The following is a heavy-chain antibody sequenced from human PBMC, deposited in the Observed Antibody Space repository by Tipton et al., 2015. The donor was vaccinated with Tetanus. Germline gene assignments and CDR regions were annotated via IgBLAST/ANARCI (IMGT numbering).Heavy chain of an antibody. CDR1: GFTFSSYP. J-gene: IGHJ4*02. V-gene: IGHV3-23*01. D-gene: IGHD3-10*01. CDR2: IAGSVGST. CDR3: AKAKSWINLWFGDY. Sequence: SLRLSCAASGFTFSSYPMAWVRQVPGKGLEWVSGIAGSVGSTYYADSVRGRFTVSRDNSKNTLYLQMNSLRAEDTAVYYCAKAKSWINLWFGDYWGQGVLVIVSP.